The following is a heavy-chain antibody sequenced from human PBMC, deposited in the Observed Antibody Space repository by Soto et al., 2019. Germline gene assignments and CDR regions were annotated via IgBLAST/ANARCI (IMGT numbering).Heavy chain of an antibody. CDR3: ARAPPEGMLSY. CDR2: ISYDGSNK. D-gene: IGHD3-10*01. Sequence: PGGSLRLSCAASGFTFSSYAMHWVRQAPGKGLEWVAVISYDGSNKYYADSVKGRFTISRDNSKNTLYLQMNSLRAEDTAVYYCARAPPEGMLSYWGQGTLVTVSS. V-gene: IGHV3-30-3*01. CDR1: GFTFSSYA. J-gene: IGHJ4*02.